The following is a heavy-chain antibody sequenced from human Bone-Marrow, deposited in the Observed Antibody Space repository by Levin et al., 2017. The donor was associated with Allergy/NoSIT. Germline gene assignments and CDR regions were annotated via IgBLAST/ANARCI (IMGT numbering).Heavy chain of an antibody. CDR3: ARSVTWHKNWFDP. J-gene: IGHJ5*02. CDR1: GGSMSSYY. V-gene: IGHV4-59*01. CDR2: VYYIGST. Sequence: TSETLSLTCTVSGGSMSSYYWTWIRQSPGKGLEWIGYVYYIGSTNYNPSLKSRVTISIDMSKNQFSLKLRSVTAADTAVYYCARSVTWHKNWFDPWGQGTLVTVSS. D-gene: IGHD5/OR15-5a*01.